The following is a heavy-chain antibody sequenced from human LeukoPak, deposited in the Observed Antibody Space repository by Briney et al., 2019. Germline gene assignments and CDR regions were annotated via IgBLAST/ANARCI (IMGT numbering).Heavy chain of an antibody. V-gene: IGHV4-39*01. CDR2: VHYSGST. D-gene: IGHD3-3*01. J-gene: IGHJ5*02. Sequence: PSETLSLSCTVSGASIRNSAYYWLWIRQPPGEGLECIGTVHYSGSTFYNPSLKSRVNISVDTSKNQFSLQLSSVTAADTAVYYCARLFFVIDTWGQGTLVTVSS. CDR3: ARLFFVIDT. CDR1: GASIRNSAYY.